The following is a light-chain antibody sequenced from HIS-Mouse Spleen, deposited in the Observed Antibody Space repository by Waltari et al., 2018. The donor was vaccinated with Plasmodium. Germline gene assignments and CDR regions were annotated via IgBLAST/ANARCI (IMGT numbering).Light chain of an antibody. Sequence: QSALTQPASVSGSPGQSITISCTGTSSDVGGSNYVPWYQQHPGKATKLMIYEVSDRPSGVSNRFSGSKSGNTASLTISGLQAEDEADYYCSSYTSSSTLNYVFGTGTKVTVL. J-gene: IGLJ1*01. CDR1: SSDVGGSNY. V-gene: IGLV2-14*01. CDR3: SSYTSSSTLNYV. CDR2: EVS.